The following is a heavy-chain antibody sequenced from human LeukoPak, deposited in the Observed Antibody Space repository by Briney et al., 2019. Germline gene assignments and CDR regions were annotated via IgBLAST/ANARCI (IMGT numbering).Heavy chain of an antibody. D-gene: IGHD2-2*01. V-gene: IGHV3-7*01. Sequence: GGSLRLSCAASGSTFSSYWMSWVRQAPGKGLEWVANIKQDGSEKHYVDSVKGQFTISRDNAKNSLSLQMNSLRAEDTAVYYCASTKRFCTSTTCHYYFDYWGRGTLVTVSS. CDR2: IKQDGSEK. J-gene: IGHJ4*02. CDR3: ASTKRFCTSTTCHYYFDY. CDR1: GSTFSSYW.